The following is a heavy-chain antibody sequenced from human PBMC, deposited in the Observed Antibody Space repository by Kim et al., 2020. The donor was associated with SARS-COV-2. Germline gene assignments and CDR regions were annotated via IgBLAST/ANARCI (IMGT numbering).Heavy chain of an antibody. D-gene: IGHD3-10*01. V-gene: IGHV4-39*01. Sequence: YSPSLKSRVTIYMDSSKNPFSLNPTSVTAADTAVYYCARLLWFGDSPAFDVWGRGTLVTVSS. CDR3: ARLLWFGDSPAFDV. J-gene: IGHJ3*01.